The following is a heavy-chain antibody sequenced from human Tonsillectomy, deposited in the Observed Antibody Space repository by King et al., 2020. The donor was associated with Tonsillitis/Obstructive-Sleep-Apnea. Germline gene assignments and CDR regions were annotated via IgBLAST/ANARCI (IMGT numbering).Heavy chain of an antibody. CDR2: MYYTGST. CDR3: AREGAVMNAFDI. J-gene: IGHJ3*02. Sequence: VQLQESGPGLVKPSETLSLTCTVSGGSISSYYWSWIRQPPGKGLECIGCMYYTGSTNYNPSLKSRVTISVDTSKNQFSLKLSSVTAADTAVYYCAREGAVMNAFDIWGQGTMVTVSS. V-gene: IGHV4-59*01. CDR1: GGSISSYY. D-gene: IGHD2-8*01.